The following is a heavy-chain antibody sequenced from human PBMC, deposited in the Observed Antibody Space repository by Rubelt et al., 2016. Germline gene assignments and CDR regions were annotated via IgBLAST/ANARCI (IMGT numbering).Heavy chain of an antibody. J-gene: IGHJ4*02. D-gene: IGHD5-12*01. Sequence: EVQLLESGGGLVQPGGSLRLSCAASGFTFSSYAMSWVRRAPGKGLEWVSAIIANGGSTYYADSVQGRFAISRDNSKNTVSLKMSNLRADDTALYYCAKAPLRYVDFWGQGTLVTVSS. CDR2: IIANGGST. CDR1: GFTFSSYA. CDR3: AKAPLRYVDF. V-gene: IGHV3-23*01.